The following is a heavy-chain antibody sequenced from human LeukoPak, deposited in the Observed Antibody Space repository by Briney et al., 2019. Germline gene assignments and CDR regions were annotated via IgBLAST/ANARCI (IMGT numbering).Heavy chain of an antibody. CDR2: ISGSGGST. V-gene: IGHV3-23*01. CDR3: ARIPAAITNLGQYYFDS. Sequence: GGSLRLSCAASGFTFSSYAMSWVRQAPGKGLEWVSAISGSGGSTYYADSVKGRFTISRDNSKNTLYLQMNSLRAEDTAVYYCARIPAAITNLGQYYFDSWGQGALVTVSS. CDR1: GFTFSSYA. D-gene: IGHD2-2*02. J-gene: IGHJ4*02.